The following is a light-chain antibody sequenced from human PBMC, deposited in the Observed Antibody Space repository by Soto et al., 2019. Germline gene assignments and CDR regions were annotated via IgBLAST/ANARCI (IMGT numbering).Light chain of an antibody. CDR1: QSISNY. V-gene: IGKV1-39*01. CDR3: QQSYGTWT. J-gene: IGKJ1*01. Sequence: DIQMTQSPSSLPASVGDRVTITCRASQSISNYVNWYQQKPGKAPNLLIYAASSLQSGVPSRFSASGSGTDFTLTISSLQPEDFATYYCQQSYGTWTFGQGTKVEIK. CDR2: AAS.